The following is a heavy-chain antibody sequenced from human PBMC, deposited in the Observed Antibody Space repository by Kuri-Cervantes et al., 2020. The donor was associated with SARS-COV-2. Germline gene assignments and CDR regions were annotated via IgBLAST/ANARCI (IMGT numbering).Heavy chain of an antibody. CDR3: ARASIDYSNYFGWFDP. J-gene: IGHJ5*02. V-gene: IGHV1-2*04. CDR2: INPNSGGT. CDR1: GYTFTGYY. D-gene: IGHD4-11*01. Sequence: ASVKVSCKASGYTFTGYYMHWVRQAPGQGLEWMGWINPNSGGTNYAQKFQGWVTMTRDTSISTAYMEQSRLRSDDTAVYYCARASIDYSNYFGWFDPWGQGTRVTVSS.